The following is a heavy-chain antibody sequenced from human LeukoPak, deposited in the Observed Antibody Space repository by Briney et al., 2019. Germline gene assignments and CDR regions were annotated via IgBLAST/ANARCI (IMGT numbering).Heavy chain of an antibody. CDR1: GFTFSSYW. D-gene: IGHD3-3*01. V-gene: IGHV3-74*01. CDR2: IDEFGSVT. Sequence: GGSLRLSCAASGFTFSSYWMHWVRQVPGKGLAWVSRIDEFGSVTNSADSVQGRFSISRDNAKNALYLQMNSLRTEDTAFYYCGKDIEHYDFWNGYEYRGQGTLVTVSS. CDR3: GKDIEHYDFWNGYEY. J-gene: IGHJ4*02.